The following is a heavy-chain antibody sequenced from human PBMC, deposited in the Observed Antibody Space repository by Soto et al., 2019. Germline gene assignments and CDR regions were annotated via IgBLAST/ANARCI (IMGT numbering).Heavy chain of an antibody. CDR2: ISAYNGKT. J-gene: IGHJ5*02. CDR1: GYTFTSYG. V-gene: IGHV1-18*04. CDR3: ARGKPEDPYNWFDP. Sequence: ASVKVSCKASGYTFTSYGLSWVRQAPGQGLEWVGWISAYNGKTNYAQRLQGRVTMTTDTSTSTAYMELRSLRSDDTAFYYCARGKPEDPYNWFDPWGQGNLVTVSS.